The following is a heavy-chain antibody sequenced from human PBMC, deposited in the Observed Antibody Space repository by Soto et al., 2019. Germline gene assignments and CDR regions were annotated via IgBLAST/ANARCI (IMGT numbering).Heavy chain of an antibody. CDR1: GFTFSSYA. J-gene: IGHJ4*02. V-gene: IGHV3-23*01. CDR3: AKGIKWELPFDY. D-gene: IGHD1-26*01. CDR2: ISDSGRRT. Sequence: EVQLLESGGGLVQPGGSLRLSCAASGFTFSSYAMSWVRQAPVKGLEWVSAISDSGRRTYYAASVKGRFTISRDTSKNTLYMQMNSLRAEDTAVYYCAKGIKWELPFDYWGQGTLVTVSS.